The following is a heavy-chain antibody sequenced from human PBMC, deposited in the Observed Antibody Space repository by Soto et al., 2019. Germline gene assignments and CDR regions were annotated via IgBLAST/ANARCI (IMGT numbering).Heavy chain of an antibody. CDR3: ATASWMGNYYHSSGYLRADDFDI. D-gene: IGHD3-22*01. CDR2: IYYSGST. Sequence: SETLSLTCAVSGGSISSGGYSWSWIRQPPGKGLDWIGYIYYSGSTYYNPSLKSRVTISVDRSKNQFSLKLSSVTAADTAVYYCATASWMGNYYHSSGYLRADDFDIWGQGTMVTVSS. J-gene: IGHJ3*02. CDR1: GGSISSGGYS. V-gene: IGHV4-30-2*01.